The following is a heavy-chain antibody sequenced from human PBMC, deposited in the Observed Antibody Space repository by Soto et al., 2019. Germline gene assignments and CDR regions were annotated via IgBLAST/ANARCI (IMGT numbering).Heavy chain of an antibody. CDR3: ARDFDSSGYYGPVGAFDI. CDR1: GFSFMYYN. V-gene: IGHV3-48*02. J-gene: IGHJ3*02. CDR2: ISRSGSAV. D-gene: IGHD3-22*01. Sequence: GGSLRLSCAASGFSFMYYNIYWVRQAPGKGLEWVSYISRSGSAVEYADSVKGRFTVSKDNAKNSVYLQMNTLRDEDTALYYCARDFDSSGYYGPVGAFDIWGQGTMVTVSS.